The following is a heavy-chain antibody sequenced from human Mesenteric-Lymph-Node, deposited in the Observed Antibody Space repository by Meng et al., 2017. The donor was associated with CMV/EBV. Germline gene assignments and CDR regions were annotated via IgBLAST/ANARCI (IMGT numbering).Heavy chain of an antibody. J-gene: IGHJ6*02. CDR2: ISGSGGST. CDR3: AKDMRRVYYYGMDV. V-gene: IGHV3-23*01. Sequence: GGSLRLSCAASGFTFSSYAMSWVRQAPGKGLEWVSGISGSGGSTYYADSVKGRFTISRDNSKNTLYLQMNSLRAEDTAVYYCAKDMRRVYYYGMDVWGQGTTVTVSS. D-gene: IGHD2-2*01. CDR1: GFTFSSYA.